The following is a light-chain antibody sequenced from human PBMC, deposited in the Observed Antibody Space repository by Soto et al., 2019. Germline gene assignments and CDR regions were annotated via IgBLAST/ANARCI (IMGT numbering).Light chain of an antibody. CDR2: AAS. CDR1: QAIRND. J-gene: IGKJ2*01. CDR3: LQDYNYPRT. V-gene: IGKV1-6*01. Sequence: IQMTQSPSSLSASVGDRVTITCRASQAIRNDLGWYQQKPGKAPKVLIYAASSLQSGVPSRFSGSGAGTDFPLTISSLQPEDFATYFCLQDYNYPRTFGQGTKLEIK.